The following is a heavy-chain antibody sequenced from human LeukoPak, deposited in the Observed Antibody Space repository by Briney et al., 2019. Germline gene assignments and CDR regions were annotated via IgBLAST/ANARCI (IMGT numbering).Heavy chain of an antibody. CDR3: ARERVENQQLVGGNY. CDR1: GLTVSSNY. V-gene: IGHV3-66*01. CDR2: IYCGGST. D-gene: IGHD6-6*01. Sequence: GGSLRLSCAASGLTVSSNYMSWVRQAPGKGLEWVSVIYCGGSTYYADSVKGRFTISRDNSKNTLYLQMNSLRAEDTAVYYCARERVENQQLVGGNYWGQGTLVTVSS. J-gene: IGHJ4*02.